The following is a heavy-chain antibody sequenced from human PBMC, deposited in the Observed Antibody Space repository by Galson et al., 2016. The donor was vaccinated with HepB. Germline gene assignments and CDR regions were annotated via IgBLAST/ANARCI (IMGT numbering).Heavy chain of an antibody. CDR1: GFTFTDYY. CDR3: AREDSSWYGYYYMDV. Sequence: SLRLSCAASGFTFTDYYMTWIRQAPGKGLEWVSYISSSGSYTNYADSVKGRFTISRDNARKSLYLQMNSLRPDDTAVYYCAREDSSWYGYYYMDVWGKGTTVTVSS. D-gene: IGHD6-13*01. V-gene: IGHV3-11*06. J-gene: IGHJ6*03. CDR2: ISSSGSYT.